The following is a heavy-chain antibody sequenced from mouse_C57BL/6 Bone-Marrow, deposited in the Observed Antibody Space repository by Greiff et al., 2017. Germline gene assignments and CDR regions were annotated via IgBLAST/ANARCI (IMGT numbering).Heavy chain of an antibody. V-gene: IGHV1-75*01. CDR2: IFPGSGST. CDR3: ARKDLLSWFAY. Sequence: QVHVKQSGPELVKPGASVKMSCKASGYTFTDYYINWVKQRPGQGLEWIGRIFPGSGSTYYNEKFKGKATLTVDKSSSTAYMLLSSLTSEDSAVYFGARKDLLSWFAYWGQGTLVTVSA. CDR1: GYTFTDYY. J-gene: IGHJ3*01.